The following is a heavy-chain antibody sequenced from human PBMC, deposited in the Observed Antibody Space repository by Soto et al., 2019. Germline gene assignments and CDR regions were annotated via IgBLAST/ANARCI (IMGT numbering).Heavy chain of an antibody. CDR3: AKAVSSRRWFDP. D-gene: IGHD3-16*01. CDR2: MQHTGNT. CDR1: GASIRSYH. V-gene: IGHV4-4*07. J-gene: IGHJ5*02. Sequence: SETRSLTCAVSGASIRSYHWSWSRQPAGKGLEWIGRMQHTGNTNYNPSLTSRVTMSVDTSKNQISLKMTSVTAADTAVYFCAKAVSSRRWFDPWGQGILVTVSS.